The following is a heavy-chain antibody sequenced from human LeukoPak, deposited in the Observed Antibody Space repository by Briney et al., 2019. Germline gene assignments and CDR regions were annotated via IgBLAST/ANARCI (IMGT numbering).Heavy chain of an antibody. V-gene: IGHV3-33*01. J-gene: IGHJ4*02. CDR3: ARDEVRLRVGYYFDY. Sequence: GGSLRLSCAASGFTFSSYGMHWVRQAPGKGLEWVAVIWYDGSNKYNADSVKGRFTISRDNSKNTLYLQMNSLRAEDTAVYYCARDEVRLRVGYYFDYWGQGTLVTVSS. CDR1: GFTFSSYG. CDR2: IWYDGSNK. D-gene: IGHD1-26*01.